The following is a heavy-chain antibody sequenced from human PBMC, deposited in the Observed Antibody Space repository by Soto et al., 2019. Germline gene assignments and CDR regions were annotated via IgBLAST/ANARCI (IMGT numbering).Heavy chain of an antibody. CDR3: AKGSRMWTPDY. CDR1: GYTFTDYA. J-gene: IGHJ4*02. Sequence: ASVKVSCKTSGYTFTDYAIYWVRQAPGQRLEWLGWISTGNGNTKFSQKFQGRVTITRDTSATTAYMELTSLRSEDTAVYYCAKGSRMWTPDYWGQGTLVTVSS. CDR2: ISTGNGNT. V-gene: IGHV1-3*04. D-gene: IGHD2-15*01.